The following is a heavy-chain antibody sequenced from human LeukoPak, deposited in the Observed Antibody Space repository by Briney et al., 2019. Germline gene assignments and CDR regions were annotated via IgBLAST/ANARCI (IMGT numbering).Heavy chain of an antibody. V-gene: IGHV1-69*04. CDR2: IIPILGIA. Sequence: ASVKDSCKASGGTFSSYAISWVRQAPGQGLEWMGRIIPILGIANYAQKFQGRVTITADKSTSTAYMELSSLRSEDTAVYCCAATLESGDVWGQGTTVTVSS. D-gene: IGHD3-3*01. CDR3: AATLESGDV. CDR1: GGTFSSYA. J-gene: IGHJ6*02.